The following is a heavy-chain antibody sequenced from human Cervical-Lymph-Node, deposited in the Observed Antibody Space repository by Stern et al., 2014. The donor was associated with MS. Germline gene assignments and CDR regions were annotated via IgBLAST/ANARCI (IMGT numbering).Heavy chain of an antibody. Sequence: QMQLVESGAEVKKPGASVKVSCKASGYSFTGYFMHWVRQAPGQGLEWMGWINPHSGATDFAQKFQGRVTMTRDTSISTAYMELNSLRSDDTAVYYCATATAVQARFWFDPWGQGTLVIVSS. J-gene: IGHJ5*02. D-gene: IGHD6-13*01. CDR1: GYSFTGYF. CDR2: INPHSGAT. V-gene: IGHV1-2*02. CDR3: ATATAVQARFWFDP.